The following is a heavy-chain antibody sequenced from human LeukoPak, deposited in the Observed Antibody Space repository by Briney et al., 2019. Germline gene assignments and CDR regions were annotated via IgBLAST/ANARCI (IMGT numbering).Heavy chain of an antibody. Sequence: PSETLSLTCTVSGGSISSYYWSWIRQPPGKGLEWIGYIYYSGSTNYNPSLKSRVTISVDTSKNQFSLKLSSVTAADTAVYYCARVPQYYYDSSGYSDYWGQGTLVTVSS. J-gene: IGHJ4*02. D-gene: IGHD3-22*01. CDR1: GGSISSYY. CDR3: ARVPQYYYDSSGYSDY. CDR2: IYYSGST. V-gene: IGHV4-59*08.